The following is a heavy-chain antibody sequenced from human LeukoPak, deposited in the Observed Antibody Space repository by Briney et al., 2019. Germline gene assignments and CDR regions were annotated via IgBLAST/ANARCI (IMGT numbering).Heavy chain of an antibody. J-gene: IGHJ3*02. CDR1: GFTLSNFW. CDR3: ARVRGQLWFADGFDI. V-gene: IGHV3-7*02. Sequence: GGSLRLSCAASGFTLSNFWMSWVRQPPGKGLEWVANIRQDGNEKYYVDSVKGRFTISRDNAKYSLYLQMNSLRAEDTAVYYCARVRGQLWFADGFDIWGQGTMATVSS. CDR2: IRQDGNEK. D-gene: IGHD3-10*01.